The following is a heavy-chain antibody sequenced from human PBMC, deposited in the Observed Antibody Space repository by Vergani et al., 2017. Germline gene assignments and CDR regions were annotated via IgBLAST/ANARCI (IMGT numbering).Heavy chain of an antibody. CDR3: ARDHEDYYDSSGYFTLGV. CDR1: GGSISSYY. J-gene: IGHJ4*02. V-gene: IGHV4-4*07. CDR2: IYTSGST. D-gene: IGHD3-22*01. Sequence: QVQLQESGPGLVKPSETLSLTCTVSGGSISSYYWSWIRQPAGKGLEWIGRIYTSGSTNYNPSLKSRVTMSVDTSKNQFSLRLSSVTAADTAVYYCARDHEDYYDSSGYFTLGVWGQGTLVTVSS.